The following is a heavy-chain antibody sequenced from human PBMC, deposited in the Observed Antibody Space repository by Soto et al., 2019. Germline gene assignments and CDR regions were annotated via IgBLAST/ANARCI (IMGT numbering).Heavy chain of an antibody. Sequence: EVQLAESGGGLAQPGGSLRLSCAASGFTLSGYAMDWVRQAPGKGLEYVSGIRSNGVGTYYANSVQGRFTISRENSKNTVYLQMGSLRPEDMAVYYCARRARPDFYYMDVWGKGTTVTVSS. J-gene: IGHJ6*03. D-gene: IGHD6-6*01. V-gene: IGHV3-64*01. CDR2: IRSNGVGT. CDR3: ARRARPDFYYMDV. CDR1: GFTLSGYA.